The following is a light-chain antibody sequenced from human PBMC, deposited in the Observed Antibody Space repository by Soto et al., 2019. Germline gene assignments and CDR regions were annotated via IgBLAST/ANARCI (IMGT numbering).Light chain of an antibody. Sequence: DIVMTQSPDSLAVSLGERATINCKSSQSVLYSSNNKNSIAWYQQKSGKPPKLLIYWASTREFGVPDRFSGSGSGTDFTLTISSLQAEDVAVYYCQQYYSSPRTFGPGTKVAIK. J-gene: IGKJ1*01. CDR2: WAS. CDR1: QSVLYSSNNKNS. CDR3: QQYYSSPRT. V-gene: IGKV4-1*01.